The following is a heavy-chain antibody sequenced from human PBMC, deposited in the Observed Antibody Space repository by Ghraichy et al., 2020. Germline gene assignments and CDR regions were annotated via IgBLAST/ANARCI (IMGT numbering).Heavy chain of an antibody. CDR2: IYRGGTT. D-gene: IGHD3-10*01. J-gene: IGHJ4*02. CDR1: GDSISKSHW. V-gene: IGHV4-4*02. CDR3: ARRASGGTSYVYYFDY. Sequence: SETLSLTCAVSGDSISKSHWWSWVRQPPGRGLEWIGEIYRGGTTAYSPSLNSRVTILLDESKSQFSLHLSSLTAADTAVYFCARRASGGTSYVYYFDYWGQGTLVTVSS.